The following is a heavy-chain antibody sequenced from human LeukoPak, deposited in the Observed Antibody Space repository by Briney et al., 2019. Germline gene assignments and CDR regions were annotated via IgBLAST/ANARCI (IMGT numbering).Heavy chain of an antibody. V-gene: IGHV3-48*01. CDR2: ISSMSSTI. CDR3: ARDPNFIAAAPD. J-gene: IGHJ4*02. D-gene: IGHD6-13*01. CDR1: GFTFSSDS. Sequence: PGGALRLSCAASGFTFSSDSMNWVRQAPGEGRGWVSYISSMSSTIYYADSVKGRFTISRDNAKSSLYLQMNSLRAEDTAVYFCARDPNFIAAAPDWGQGTLVTVSS.